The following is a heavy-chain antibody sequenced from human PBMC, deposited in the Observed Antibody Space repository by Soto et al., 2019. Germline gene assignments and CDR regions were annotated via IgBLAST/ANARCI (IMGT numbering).Heavy chain of an antibody. J-gene: IGHJ4*02. CDR3: TRDRIVGPTGLHY. V-gene: IGHV1-46*03. CDR1: GYTFTSYY. CDR2: INPSGGST. Sequence: QVQLVQSGAEVKKPGASVKVSCKASGYTFTSYYMHWVRQAPGQGLEWMGRINPSGGSTNYAQKFQGRVTMTRDTSTSTIYMELSSLRSEDTAVYYCTRDRIVGPTGLHYWGQGTLVTVSS. D-gene: IGHD1-26*01.